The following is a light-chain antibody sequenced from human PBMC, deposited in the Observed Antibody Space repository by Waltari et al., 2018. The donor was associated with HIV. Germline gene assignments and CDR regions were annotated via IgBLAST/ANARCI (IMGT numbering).Light chain of an antibody. J-gene: IGLJ3*02. CDR2: DVI. V-gene: IGLV2-14*03. Sequence: QSALTQPASVSGSPGQSITISCTGTSSDVGAYIYVSWYQHHPGKAPKLMIYDVINRPSGVSHRFSGSKSGNTSSLTISGLQAEDEADYYCSSHTSSSPWVFGGGTKVTVL. CDR1: SSDVGAYIY. CDR3: SSHTSSSPWV.